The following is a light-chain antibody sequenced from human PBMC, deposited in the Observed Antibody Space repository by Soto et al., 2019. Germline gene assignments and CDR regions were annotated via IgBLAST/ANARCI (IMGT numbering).Light chain of an antibody. CDR3: HHYGYSRT. CDR1: QSVSSIY. CDR2: GAT. V-gene: IGKV3-20*01. Sequence: EIVLTQSPGTLSLSPGERATLSCRASQSVSSIYLAWYQQKPGQAPRILIYGATSRATGIPDRFSCSGSGTDFPLTISRLETEDLAVYYCHHYGYSRTFGQGTKVEI. J-gene: IGKJ1*01.